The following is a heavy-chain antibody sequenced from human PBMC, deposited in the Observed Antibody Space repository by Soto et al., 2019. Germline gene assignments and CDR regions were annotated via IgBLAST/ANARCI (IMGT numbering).Heavy chain of an antibody. CDR3: ERGRGGYSGSDTGIFDY. D-gene: IGHD5-12*01. J-gene: IGHJ4*02. V-gene: IGHV4-34*01. Sequence: QVQLQQWGAGLLKPSETLSLTCDVYGGSFSGYYWSWIRQPPGKGMEWIGEINHSGSTNYNPSLKSRVTISVDTSKNQFSLKLSSVTAADTAVYYCERGRGGYSGSDTGIFDYWGQGTLVTVSS. CDR1: GGSFSGYY. CDR2: INHSGST.